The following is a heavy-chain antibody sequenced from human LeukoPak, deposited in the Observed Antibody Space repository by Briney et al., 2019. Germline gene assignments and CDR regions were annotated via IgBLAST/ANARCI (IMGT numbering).Heavy chain of an antibody. CDR2: INHSGST. D-gene: IGHD3-3*01. CDR1: GGSFSGYY. V-gene: IGHV4-34*01. J-gene: IGHJ5*02. Sequence: PWDTLSLTCAVYGGSFSGYYWSWIRQPPGKGLEWIGEINHSGSTNYNPSLKSRVTISVDTSKNQFSLKLSSVTAADTAVYYCARGADYDFWSGYSNWFDPWGQGTLVTVPS. CDR3: ARGADYDFWSGYSNWFDP.